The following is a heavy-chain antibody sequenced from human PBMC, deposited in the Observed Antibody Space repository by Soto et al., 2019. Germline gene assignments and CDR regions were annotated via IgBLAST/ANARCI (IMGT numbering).Heavy chain of an antibody. CDR1: GFTFNSYY. CDR2: INPSGDGT. D-gene: IGHD6-13*01. Sequence: QVLLVQSGAEVKKPGASVKVSCKASGFTFNSYYMRWVRQAPGQGLEWMGAINPSGDGTNYAQKFQGRVTMTRDTSPSTAYMERSSLRSDDTAVYYCAGEDLAAAGTSTLDYWGQGTLVTVSS. CDR3: AGEDLAAAGTSTLDY. V-gene: IGHV1-46*02. J-gene: IGHJ4*02.